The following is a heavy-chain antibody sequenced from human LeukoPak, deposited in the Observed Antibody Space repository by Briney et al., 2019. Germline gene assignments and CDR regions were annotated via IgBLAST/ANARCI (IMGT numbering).Heavy chain of an antibody. D-gene: IGHD1-26*01. J-gene: IGHJ3*02. V-gene: IGHV4-59*01. Sequence: SETLSLTCTVSGGSISSYYWSWIRQPPGKGLEWIGYIYYSGSTNYNPSLKSRVTISVDTSKHQFSLKLSSVTAADTAVYYCARGVSGXXXVXAFDXWGQGTXVTVS. CDR2: IYYSGST. CDR1: GGSISSYY. CDR3: ARGVSGXXXVXAFDX.